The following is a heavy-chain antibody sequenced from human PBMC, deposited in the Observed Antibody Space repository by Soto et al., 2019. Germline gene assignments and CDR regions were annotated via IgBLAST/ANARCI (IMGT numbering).Heavy chain of an antibody. V-gene: IGHV1-2*06. D-gene: IGHD2-21*02. CDR2: INPNTGAT. Sequence: QVQLVQSGAEVRKPGASVRVSCKASGYSLTDYYIHWVRQAAGRGLEWMGRINPNTGATDFAQRFQGRVTMTRDTSISTAYMDLSSLTSDDTAVYYCARELYSCGGDCPYYMDYWGQGTLVTVSS. CDR3: ARELYSCGGDCPYYMDY. CDR1: GYSLTDYY. J-gene: IGHJ4*02.